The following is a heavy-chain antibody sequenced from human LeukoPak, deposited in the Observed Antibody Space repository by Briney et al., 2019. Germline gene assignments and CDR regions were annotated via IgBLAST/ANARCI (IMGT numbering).Heavy chain of an antibody. D-gene: IGHD6-25*01. V-gene: IGHV3-30*02. CDR3: ARDEIPSGT. Sequence: PGGSLRLSCAASGFTFSSYGMHWVRQAPGKGLEWVAFIRYDGSNKYYADSVKGRFTISRDNSRSTVDLQMNSLRVEDTGIYYCARDEIPSGTWGQGTMVIVSS. CDR1: GFTFSSYG. CDR2: IRYDGSNK. J-gene: IGHJ3*01.